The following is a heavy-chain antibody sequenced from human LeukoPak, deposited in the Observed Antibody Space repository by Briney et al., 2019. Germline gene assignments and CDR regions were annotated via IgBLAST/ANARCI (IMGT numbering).Heavy chain of an antibody. CDR3: ARLQELRKEGFHY. CDR1: GYSFNFHW. D-gene: IGHD1-7*01. J-gene: IGHJ4*02. CDR2: IFPGDSDI. Sequence: GGALRLSCKTSGYSFNFHWIGWVRQTPGKGLEWMGIIFPGDSDIRYSPSFQGQVTISVDKSFSTAYLQWSSLKASDTAMCYCARLQELRKEGFHYWGQGTLVTVSS. V-gene: IGHV5-51*03.